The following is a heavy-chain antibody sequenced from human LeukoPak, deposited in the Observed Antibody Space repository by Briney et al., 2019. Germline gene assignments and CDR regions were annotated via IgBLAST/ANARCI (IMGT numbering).Heavy chain of an antibody. Sequence: GGSLRLSCAASGFTFTSYWMHWVRQAPGKGLVWVSRVNSDGSSTTYADSVKGRFTISRDNAKNTLYLQMNSLRAEDTAVDYCARGRYYGMDVWGQGTTVTVSS. CDR3: ARGRYYGMDV. J-gene: IGHJ6*02. V-gene: IGHV3-74*01. CDR1: GFTFTSYW. CDR2: VNSDGSST.